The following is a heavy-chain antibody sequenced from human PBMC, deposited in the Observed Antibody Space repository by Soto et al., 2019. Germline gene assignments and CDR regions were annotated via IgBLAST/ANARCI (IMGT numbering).Heavy chain of an antibody. J-gene: IGHJ6*02. CDR3: ARVVILVPTASTHYYYHMDV. D-gene: IGHD2-2*01. CDR2: IIPIVGTG. V-gene: IGHV1-69*01. Sequence: QVQLVHPGAEVRKPGTSLTVSCKAPGAPFSNNATSWVRQAPGQGLEWMGGIIPIVGTGSYAQKFQGRVTITADEPTTTAYMELSSLRFEDTAVYYCARVVILVPTASTHYYYHMDVWGPGTTVTVSS. CDR1: GAPFSNNA.